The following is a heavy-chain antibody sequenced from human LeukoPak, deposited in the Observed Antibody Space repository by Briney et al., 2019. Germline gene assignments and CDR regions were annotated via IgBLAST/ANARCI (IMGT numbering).Heavy chain of an antibody. CDR2: INHSGST. CDR3: ARVRGSGSYYYFDY. V-gene: IGHV4-34*09. Sequence: SETLSLTCAVYGGSFSGYYWSWIRQPPGKGLEWIGEINHSGSTNYNPSLKSRVTISVDTSKNQFSLKLSSVTAADTAVYYCARVRGSGSYYYFDYWGQGTLVTVSS. CDR1: GGSFSGYY. D-gene: IGHD3-10*01. J-gene: IGHJ4*02.